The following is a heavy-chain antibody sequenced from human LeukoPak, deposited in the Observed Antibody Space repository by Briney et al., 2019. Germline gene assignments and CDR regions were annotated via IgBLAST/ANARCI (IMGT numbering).Heavy chain of an antibody. Sequence: GGSLRLSCAASGFTFSSYAMSWVRQAPGKGLEWVSAISGSGGSTYYADSVKGRFTISRDNSKNTLYLQMNSLRAEDTAVYYCARARDTAMVPSSPFTPFDYWGQGTLVTVSS. V-gene: IGHV3-23*01. CDR3: ARARDTAMVPSSPFTPFDY. J-gene: IGHJ4*02. CDR1: GFTFSSYA. CDR2: ISGSGGST. D-gene: IGHD5-18*01.